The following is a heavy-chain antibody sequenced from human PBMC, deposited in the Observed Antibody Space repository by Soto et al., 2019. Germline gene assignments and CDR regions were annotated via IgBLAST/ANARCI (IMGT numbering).Heavy chain of an antibody. J-gene: IGHJ5*02. CDR3: ARHWNVRRGSWFDP. CDR2: IYYSGST. CDR1: GGSISSSSYY. V-gene: IGHV4-39*01. D-gene: IGHD3-16*01. Sequence: TSETLSLTCTVSGGSISSSSYYWGWIRQPPGKGLEWIGSIYYSGSTYYNPSLKSRVTISVDTSKNQFSLKLSSVTAADTAVYYCARHWNVRRGSWFDPWGQGTLVTVS.